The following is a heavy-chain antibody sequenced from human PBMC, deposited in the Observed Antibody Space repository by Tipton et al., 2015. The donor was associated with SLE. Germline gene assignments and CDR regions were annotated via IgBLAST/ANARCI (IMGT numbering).Heavy chain of an antibody. CDR2: IYPGDSDT. V-gene: IGHV5-51*01. CDR3: ARPRGFIVGAAGYFDL. J-gene: IGHJ2*01. CDR1: GYSFTSYW. D-gene: IGHD1-26*01. Sequence: QLVQSGAEVKKPGESLRISCKGSGYSFTSYWIGWVRQMPGKGLEWMGIIYPGDSDTRYSPSFQGQVTISADKSISTAYLQWSSLKASDTAMYYCARPRGFIVGAAGYFDLWGRGTLVTVSS.